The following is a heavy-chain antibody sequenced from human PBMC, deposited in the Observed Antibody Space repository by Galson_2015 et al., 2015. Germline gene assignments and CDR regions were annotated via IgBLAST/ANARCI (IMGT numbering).Heavy chain of an antibody. Sequence: SLRLSCAASGFTFSSYAMHWVRQAPGKGLEWVAVISYDGSNKYYADSVKGRFTISRDNSKNTLYLQMNSLRAEDTAVYYCARGAGIAARRGSPEPETFDYWGQGTTVTVSS. D-gene: IGHD6-6*01. CDR1: GFTFSSYA. CDR2: ISYDGSNK. V-gene: IGHV3-30-3*01. J-gene: IGHJ4*02. CDR3: ARGAGIAARRGSPEPETFDY.